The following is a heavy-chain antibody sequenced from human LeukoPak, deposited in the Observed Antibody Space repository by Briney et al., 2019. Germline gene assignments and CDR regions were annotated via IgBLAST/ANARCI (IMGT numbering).Heavy chain of an antibody. J-gene: IGHJ6*03. CDR2: IYTSGST. CDR1: GGSITSGSYY. CDR3: ARDCGGDCYSYYYYMDV. Sequence: PSQTLSLTCTVSGGSITSGSYYWSWIRQPAGKGLEWIGRIYTSGSTNYNPSLKSRVTISVDTSKNQFSLKLTSVTAADTAVYYCARDCGGDCYSYYYYMDVWGKGTTVTVSS. V-gene: IGHV4-61*02. D-gene: IGHD2-21*02.